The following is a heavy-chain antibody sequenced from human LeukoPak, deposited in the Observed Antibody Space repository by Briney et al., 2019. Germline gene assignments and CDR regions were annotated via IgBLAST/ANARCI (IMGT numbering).Heavy chain of an antibody. D-gene: IGHD3-9*01. CDR2: ISSSGNTM. V-gene: IGHV3-48*03. CDR1: GFTFSSYE. CDR3: AKRASDWYYFDY. J-gene: IGHJ4*02. Sequence: GGSLRLSCAASGFTFSSYEMNWVRQPPGKGLQWVSYISSSGNTMYYTASVKGRFTISRDNAQNSVYLQMNSLRVEDTAVYYCAKRASDWYYFDYWGQGNLVTVSS.